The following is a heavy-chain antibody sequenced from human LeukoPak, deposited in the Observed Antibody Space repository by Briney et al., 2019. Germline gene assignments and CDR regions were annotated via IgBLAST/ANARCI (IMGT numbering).Heavy chain of an antibody. J-gene: IGHJ4*02. CDR1: GFIFSSYW. Sequence: GGSLRLSCAASGFIFSSYWMHWVRQAPGKGLVWVSRIKSDGSSTSYADSVKGRFTISRDNAKNSLYLQMNSLRAEDTAVYYCARQQWLDGAYYFDYWGQGTLVTVSS. CDR3: ARQQWLDGAYYFDY. V-gene: IGHV3-74*01. D-gene: IGHD6-19*01. CDR2: IKSDGSST.